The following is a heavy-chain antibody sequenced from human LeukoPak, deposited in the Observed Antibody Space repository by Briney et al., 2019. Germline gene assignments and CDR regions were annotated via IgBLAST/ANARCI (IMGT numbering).Heavy chain of an antibody. CDR2: INPNSGGT. Sequence: VASVKVSCKASGYTFTGYYMHWVRQAPGQGLEWMGWINPNSGGTNYAQKFQGRVTMTRNTSISTAYMELSRLRSDDTAVYYCARRKGPGWFDPWGQGTLVTVSS. CDR1: GYTFTGYY. D-gene: IGHD2-8*02. J-gene: IGHJ5*02. CDR3: ARRKGPGWFDP. V-gene: IGHV1-2*02.